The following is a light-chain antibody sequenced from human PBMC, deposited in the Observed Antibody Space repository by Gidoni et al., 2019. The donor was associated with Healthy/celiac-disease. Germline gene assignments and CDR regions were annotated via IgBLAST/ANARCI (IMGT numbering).Light chain of an antibody. CDR3: QQYDNSALT. J-gene: IGKJ4*01. V-gene: IGKV1-33*01. CDR2: DAS. Sequence: DIQMTQSPSSLSASVGDRVTITCQASQDISNYLNWYQQKPGKAPKLLIYDASNLETGVPSRFSGSGSGTDFTFTISSLQPEDIATYYCQQYDNSALTFXGXTKVEIK. CDR1: QDISNY.